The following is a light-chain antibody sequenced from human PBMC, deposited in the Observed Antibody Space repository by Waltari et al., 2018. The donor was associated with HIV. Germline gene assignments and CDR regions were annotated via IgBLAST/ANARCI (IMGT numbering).Light chain of an antibody. V-gene: IGKV3-15*01. Sequence: IVLTLSPPSLSVSPGEQVTLSCRASLSYSSNLAWYQQKPGQAPRLLIYGASTRAAGIPARFSGSGAGREFTLSISSLQSEDFAVYYCQQYHNWPRTFGQGTKVEI. CDR3: QQYHNWPRT. CDR1: LSYSSN. J-gene: IGKJ1*01. CDR2: GAS.